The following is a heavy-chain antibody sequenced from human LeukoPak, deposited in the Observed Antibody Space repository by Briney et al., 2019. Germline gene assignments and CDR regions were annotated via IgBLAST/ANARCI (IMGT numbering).Heavy chain of an antibody. V-gene: IGHV1-69*04. Sequence: SVMVSCKASGGTFSSYAISWVRQAPGQGLEWMGRIIPILGIANYAQKFQGRVTITADKSTSTAYMELSSLRSEDTAVYYCASAGLGKTSPGWPVPPEDYGYDYWGQGTLVTVSS. J-gene: IGHJ4*02. CDR2: IIPILGIA. CDR3: ASAGLGKTSPGWPVPPEDYGYDY. CDR1: GGTFSSYA. D-gene: IGHD4-17*01.